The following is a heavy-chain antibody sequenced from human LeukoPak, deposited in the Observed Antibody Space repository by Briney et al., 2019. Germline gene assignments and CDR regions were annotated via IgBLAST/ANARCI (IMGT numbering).Heavy chain of an antibody. CDR3: VRSKSGTYGWFDP. J-gene: IGHJ5*02. D-gene: IGHD4-17*01. V-gene: IGHV4-59*01. Sequence: SETLSLTCTVSGGSITSYYWSWIRQPPGKGLEWIGYICYSGTTNYNPSLKSRVTISVDTSKNQFSLKVNSVTAADTAVYYCVRSKSGTYGWFDPWGQGTLVTVSS. CDR2: ICYSGTT. CDR1: GGSITSYY.